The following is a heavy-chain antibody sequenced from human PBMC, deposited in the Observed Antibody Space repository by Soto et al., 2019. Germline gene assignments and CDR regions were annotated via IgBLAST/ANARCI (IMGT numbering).Heavy chain of an antibody. CDR1: GFTFKGAW. V-gene: IGHV3-15*07. CDR2: VKSKVDGGTT. J-gene: IGHJ4*02. CDR3: ITDGPDGRAY. Sequence: PGGSLRLSCVASGFTFKGAWMNWVRQAPGKGLEWGGRVKSKVDGGTTDYATPVKGRFTISRDDSKNTLYLQINSLKIEDTAVSYCITDGPDGRAYWGQGTQVTVSS.